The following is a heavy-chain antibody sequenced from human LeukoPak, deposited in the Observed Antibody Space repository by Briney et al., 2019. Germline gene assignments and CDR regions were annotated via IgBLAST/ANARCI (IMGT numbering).Heavy chain of an antibody. CDR1: GFTFSSYG. Sequence: PGRSLRLSCAASGFTFSSYGMHWVRQAPGKGLEGVAVIWYDGSNKYYADSVKGRFTISRDNSKNTLYLQMNSLRAEDTAVYYCARDQSPYYDFWSGYYRYYYYGMDVWGQGTTVTVSS. CDR2: IWYDGSNK. J-gene: IGHJ6*02. D-gene: IGHD3-3*01. V-gene: IGHV3-33*01. CDR3: ARDQSPYYDFWSGYYRYYYYGMDV.